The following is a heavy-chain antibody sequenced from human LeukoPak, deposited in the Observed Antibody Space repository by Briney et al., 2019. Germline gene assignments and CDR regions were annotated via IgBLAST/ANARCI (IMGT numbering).Heavy chain of an antibody. J-gene: IGHJ4*02. V-gene: IGHV1-69*01. CDR1: GGTFSSYA. CDR2: IIPIFGTA. Sequence: SGTVSCKASGGTFSSYAISWVRQAPGQGLEWMGGIIPIFGTANYAQKFQGRVTITADESTSTAYMELSSLRSEDTAVYYCARDGIAAAGAYFDYWGQGTLVTVSS. D-gene: IGHD6-13*01. CDR3: ARDGIAAAGAYFDY.